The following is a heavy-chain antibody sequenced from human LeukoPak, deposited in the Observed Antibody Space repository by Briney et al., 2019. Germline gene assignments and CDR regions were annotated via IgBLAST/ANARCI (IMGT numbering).Heavy chain of an antibody. CDR3: ARELSGGPAPDY. CDR1: GFTFSSYS. J-gene: IGHJ4*02. CDR2: ISSSSSCI. V-gene: IGHV3-21*01. D-gene: IGHD6-19*01. Sequence: GGSLRLSCAASGFTFSSYSMNWVRQAPGKGLEWVSSISSSSSCIYYADSVKGRFTISRDNAKNSLYPQMNSLRAEDTAVYYCARELSGGPAPDYWGQGTLVTVSS.